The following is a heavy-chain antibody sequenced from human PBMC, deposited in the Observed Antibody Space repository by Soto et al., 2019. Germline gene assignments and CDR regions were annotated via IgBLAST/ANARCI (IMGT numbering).Heavy chain of an antibody. Sequence: SETLSLTCAVYGGSFSGYYWNWIRQPPGKGLEWIGEINQSGSTNYNPSLKSRAAISIDTSKKQFSLKVSSVTAADTGVYYCARARYWGQGTLVTVSS. CDR3: ARARY. V-gene: IGHV4-34*01. CDR1: GGSFSGYY. CDR2: INQSGST. J-gene: IGHJ4*02.